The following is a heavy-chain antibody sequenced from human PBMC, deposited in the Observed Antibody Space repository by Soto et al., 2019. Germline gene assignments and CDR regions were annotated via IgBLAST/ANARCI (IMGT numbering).Heavy chain of an antibody. V-gene: IGHV3-30*18. CDR3: VKTEDAGGWGGAY. D-gene: IGHD6-19*01. CDR2: ISNDGKKT. CDR1: GFSFSSVG. Sequence: PGGSLRLSCAASGFSFSSVGMQWVRQTPGEGLEGVALISNDGKKTYYADSVKGRFTISRDNSRSTVSLQMDSLRVEDTALYYCVKTEDAGGWGGAYWGQGPLVTVS. J-gene: IGHJ4*02.